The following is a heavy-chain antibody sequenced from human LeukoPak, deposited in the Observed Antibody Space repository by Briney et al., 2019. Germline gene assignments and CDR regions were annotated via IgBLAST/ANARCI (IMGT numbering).Heavy chain of an antibody. CDR1: GFTFSSYA. V-gene: IGHV3-30-3*01. CDR2: ISYDGSNK. J-gene: IGHJ4*02. D-gene: IGHD5-18*01. CDR3: ARGRGYSYGYVDY. Sequence: PGGSLRLSCAASGFTFSSYAMHWVRQAPGKGLEWVAVISYDGSNKHYADSVKGRFTISRDNSKNTLYLQMNSLRAEDTAVYYCARGRGYSYGYVDYWGQGTLATVSS.